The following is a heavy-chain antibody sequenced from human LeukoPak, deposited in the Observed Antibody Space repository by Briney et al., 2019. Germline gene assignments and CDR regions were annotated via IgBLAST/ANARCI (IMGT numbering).Heavy chain of an antibody. CDR2: ISPYNGIT. J-gene: IGHJ6*04. CDR3: ARVGWNSDWESLDV. V-gene: IGHV1-18*01. D-gene: IGHD6-19*01. CDR1: GYDFPSYY. Sequence: ASVSVSFKTSGYDFPSYYITWVRQAPGQGLEYMGWISPYNGITNYAQKFQGRVTMTTDTTTRTGYMELRSLTFDDTAIYYCARVGWNSDWESLDVWPKGTTVTVSS.